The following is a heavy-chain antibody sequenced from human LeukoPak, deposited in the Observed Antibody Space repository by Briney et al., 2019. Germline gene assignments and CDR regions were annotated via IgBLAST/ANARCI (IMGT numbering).Heavy chain of an antibody. V-gene: IGHV3-9*01. CDR1: GFTFDDYA. CDR3: AKAGDGYNPNYFDY. J-gene: IGHJ4*02. Sequence: PGGSLRLSCAASGFTFDDYAMHWVRQAPGKGLEWVSGISWNSGSIGYADSVKGRFTISRDNAKNSLYLQMNSLRAEDTALYYCAKAGDGYNPNYFDYWGQGTLVTVSS. CDR2: ISWNSGSI. D-gene: IGHD5-24*01.